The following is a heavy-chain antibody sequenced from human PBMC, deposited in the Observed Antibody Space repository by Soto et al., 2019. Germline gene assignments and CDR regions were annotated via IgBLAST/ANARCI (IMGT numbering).Heavy chain of an antibody. D-gene: IGHD2-21*02. CDR3: ARELEGLDCGGDCRPWDGWFDP. J-gene: IGHJ5*02. CDR2: INPSGGST. Sequence: ASVKVSCKASGYTFPSYYMHWVRQAPGQGLEWMGIINPSGGSTSYAQKFQGRGTMTTDTSTSTAYMELRSLRSDDTAVYYCARELEGLDCGGDCRPWDGWFDPWGQGTLVTVSS. V-gene: IGHV1-46*01. CDR1: GYTFPSYY.